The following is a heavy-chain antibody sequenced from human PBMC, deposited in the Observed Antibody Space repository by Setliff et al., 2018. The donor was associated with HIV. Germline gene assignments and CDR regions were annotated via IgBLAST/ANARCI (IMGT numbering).Heavy chain of an antibody. Sequence: VASVKVSCKASGYTFTSYYIHWVRQAPGQGLEWMGVIHPSGGSTSYAQSFQDRVTMTRDTSTSTVYMELSSLRSEDTAVYYCARVRYCSGGSCYGGEYWFDPWGQGTLVPS. CDR2: IHPSGGST. CDR3: ARVRYCSGGSCYGGEYWFDP. CDR1: GYTFTSYY. D-gene: IGHD2-15*01. V-gene: IGHV1-46*01. J-gene: IGHJ5*02.